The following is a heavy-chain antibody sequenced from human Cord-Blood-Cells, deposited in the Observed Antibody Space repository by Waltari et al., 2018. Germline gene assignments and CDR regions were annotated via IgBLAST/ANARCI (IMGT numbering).Heavy chain of an antibody. D-gene: IGHD2-2*01. J-gene: IGHJ4*02. Sequence: QLQLQESGPGLVKPSETLYLTCTVSGGSISSSSYYWGWIRQPPGKGLEWIGSSYYSGSTYYNPSLKSRVTISVDTSKNQFSLKLSSVTAADTAVYYCASWKRGYCSSTSCYYFDYWGQGTLVTVSS. V-gene: IGHV4-39*01. CDR1: GGSISSSSYY. CDR3: ASWKRGYCSSTSCYYFDY. CDR2: SYYSGST.